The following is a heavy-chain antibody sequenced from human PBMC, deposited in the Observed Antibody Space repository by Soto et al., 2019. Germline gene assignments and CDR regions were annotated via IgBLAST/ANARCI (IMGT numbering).Heavy chain of an antibody. V-gene: IGHV3-23*01. CDR2: ISGSGGST. CDR1: GFTFSSYS. D-gene: IGHD2-15*01. CDR3: AHCTGSTRYSDGFDI. J-gene: IGHJ3*02. Sequence: PGGSLRLSCVASGFTFSSYSMTWVRQAPGKGLEWVSAISGSGGSTPYADSVKGRFTISRDNSQNTLYLQMNSLRAEDTAVYYCAHCTGSTRYSDGFDIWGQGTEVTVSS.